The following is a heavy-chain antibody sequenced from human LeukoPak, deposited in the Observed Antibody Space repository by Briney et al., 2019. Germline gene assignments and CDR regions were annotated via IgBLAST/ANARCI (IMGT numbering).Heavy chain of an antibody. CDR3: AREESDSYYYYGMDV. CDR2: IYYSGST. V-gene: IGHV4-39*07. Sequence: SETLSLTCTVSGGSISSSSYYWGWIRQPPGKGLEWIGSIYYSGSTYYNPSLKSRVTISVDTSKDQFSLKLSSVTAADTAVYYCAREESDSYYYYGMDVWGQGTTVTVSS. CDR1: GGSISSSSYY. J-gene: IGHJ6*02.